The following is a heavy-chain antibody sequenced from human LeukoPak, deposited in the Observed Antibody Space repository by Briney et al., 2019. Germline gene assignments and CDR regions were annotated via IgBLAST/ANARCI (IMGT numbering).Heavy chain of an antibody. V-gene: IGHV4-59*01. CDR1: GGSISSYY. Sequence: SETLSLTCTVSGGSISSYYWSWIRQPPGKGLEWIGYIYYSGSANYNPSLKSRVTISVDTSKNQFSLKLSSVTAADTAVYYCARGSPRDYIWGSYRYDWFDPWGQGTLVTVSS. CDR3: ARGSPRDYIWGSYRYDWFDP. J-gene: IGHJ5*02. CDR2: IYYSGSA. D-gene: IGHD3-16*02.